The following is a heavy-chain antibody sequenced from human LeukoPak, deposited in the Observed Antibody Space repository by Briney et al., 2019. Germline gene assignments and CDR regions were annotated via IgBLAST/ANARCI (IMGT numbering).Heavy chain of an antibody. CDR3: SRLVWDSTAYFPAGD. CDR1: GFTFSSYG. V-gene: IGHV3-33*08. Sequence: GGSLRLSCAASGFTFSSYGMHWVRQAPGKGLEWVAVIWYDGSNKYYADSVKGRFTISRDDSKNTLYLQMNSLKTEDTAVYYCSRLVWDSTAYFPAGDWGQGTLVTVSS. D-gene: IGHD3-22*01. CDR2: IWYDGSNK. J-gene: IGHJ4*02.